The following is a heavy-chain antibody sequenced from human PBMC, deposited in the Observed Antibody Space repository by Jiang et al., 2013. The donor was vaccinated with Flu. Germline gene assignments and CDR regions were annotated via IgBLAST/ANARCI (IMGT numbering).Heavy chain of an antibody. J-gene: IGHJ4*02. CDR1: GITFSNYA. CDR2: ISYTGNNQ. D-gene: IGHD1-26*01. Sequence: VQLLESGGGLVKPGGSLRLSCAASGITFSNYAMHWVRQAPGKGLEWVAVISYTGNNQYYADSVQGRFTISRDNSYNTLYLQMNSLRAEDTAVYYCARASGGSYGVNYWGQGTLVTVSS. CDR3: ARASGGSYGVNY. V-gene: IGHV3-30*07.